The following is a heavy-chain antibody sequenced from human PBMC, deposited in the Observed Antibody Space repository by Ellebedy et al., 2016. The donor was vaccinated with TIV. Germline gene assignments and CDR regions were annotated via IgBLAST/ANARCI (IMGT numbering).Heavy chain of an antibody. V-gene: IGHV3-74*01. J-gene: IGHJ5*02. CDR1: GFTFSSYW. Sequence: GESLKISCEASGFTFSSYWMHWVRQAPGKGLVWVSRVNPDGSTTNYADSVKGRFTISRDNAKTTVYLQMNSLRADDPALYYCTRGAPGPGVWFDPWGQGILVTVSS. CDR2: VNPDGSTT. CDR3: TRGAPGPGVWFDP.